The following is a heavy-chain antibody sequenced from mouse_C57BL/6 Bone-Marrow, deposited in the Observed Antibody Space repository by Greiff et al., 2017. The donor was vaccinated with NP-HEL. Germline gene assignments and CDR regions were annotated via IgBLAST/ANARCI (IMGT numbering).Heavy chain of an antibody. CDR2: IDPSDSYT. J-gene: IGHJ4*01. V-gene: IGHV1-69*01. CDR1: GYTFTSYW. CDR3: ARGRWLLDYAMDY. D-gene: IGHD2-3*01. Sequence: VQLQQSGAELVMPGASVKLSCKASGYTFTSYWMHRVKQRPGQGLEWIGEIDPSDSYTNYNQKFKGKSTLTVDKSSSTAYMQLSSLTSEDSAVYYCARGRWLLDYAMDYWGQGTSVTVSS.